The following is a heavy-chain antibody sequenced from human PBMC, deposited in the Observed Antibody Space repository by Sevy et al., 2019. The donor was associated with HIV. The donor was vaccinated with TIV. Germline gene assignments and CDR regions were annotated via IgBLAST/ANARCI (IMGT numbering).Heavy chain of an antibody. CDR2: MNPNSGNT. Sequence: ASVKVSCKASGYTFTSYDINWVRQATGQGLEWMGWMNPNSGNTGYAQKFQGRVTMTRNTPISTVYMELSSLRSEDTAVYYCARVNQRLDAFDIWSQGTMVTVSS. CDR1: GYTFTSYD. CDR3: ARVNQRLDAFDI. V-gene: IGHV1-8*01. J-gene: IGHJ3*02.